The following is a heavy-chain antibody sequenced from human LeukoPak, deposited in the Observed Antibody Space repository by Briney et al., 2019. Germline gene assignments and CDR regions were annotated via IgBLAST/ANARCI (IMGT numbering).Heavy chain of an antibody. CDR1: GFIFSSYG. CDR2: ISASGGGT. Sequence: GGSLRLSCAVSGFIFSSYGMSWVRQAPGKGLEWVSAISASGGGTYYADSVKGRFTISRGNSRNTLYLQMSSLRAEDAAIYYCAKEVTPGALLYGPFDYWGQGTLVTVSS. CDR3: AKEVTPGALLYGPFDY. V-gene: IGHV3-23*01. J-gene: IGHJ4*02. D-gene: IGHD4-23*01.